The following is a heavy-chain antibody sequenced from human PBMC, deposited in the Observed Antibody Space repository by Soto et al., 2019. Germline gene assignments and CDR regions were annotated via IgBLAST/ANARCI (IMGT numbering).Heavy chain of an antibody. D-gene: IGHD2-8*01. CDR3: ASRYCTNGVCYAFDI. CDR1: GFTFSDYY. V-gene: IGHV3-11*01. J-gene: IGHJ3*02. CDR2: ISSSGSTI. Sequence: GGSLRLSCAASGFTFSDYYMSWIRQAPGKGLEWVSYISSSGSTIYYADSVKGRFTISRDNAKNSLYLQMNSLRAEDAALYSCASRYCTNGVCYAFDIWGQGTMVTVSS.